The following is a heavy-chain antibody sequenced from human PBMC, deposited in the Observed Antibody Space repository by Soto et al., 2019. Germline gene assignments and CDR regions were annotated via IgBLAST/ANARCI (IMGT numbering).Heavy chain of an antibody. J-gene: IGHJ4*02. CDR3: AKDGIRKDDY. V-gene: IGHV3-23*01. Sequence: GGSLRLSCSASGFSISDFALSWVRQAPGKGLQWVSSISASGVRTFYADSVKGRFAISRDTSKNTVYMQMNNLRAEDTALYYCAKDGIRKDDYWGQGTVVTVSS. CDR2: ISASGVRT. CDR1: GFSISDFA.